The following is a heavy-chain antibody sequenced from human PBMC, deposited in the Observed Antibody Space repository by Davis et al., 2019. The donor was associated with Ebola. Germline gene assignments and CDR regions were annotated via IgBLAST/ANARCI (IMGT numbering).Heavy chain of an antibody. CDR1: GFTFSPFT. Sequence: PGGSLRLSCAASGFTFSPFTMHWVRQAPGKGLEWVTVISADGNTKKYADTVTGRFTISRDNSKDTLYLQVDSLRAEDTAVYYCVRDDEARPNACDLWGQGTVVTVSS. J-gene: IGHJ3*01. CDR2: ISADGNTK. V-gene: IGHV3-30*04. CDR3: VRDDEARPNACDL.